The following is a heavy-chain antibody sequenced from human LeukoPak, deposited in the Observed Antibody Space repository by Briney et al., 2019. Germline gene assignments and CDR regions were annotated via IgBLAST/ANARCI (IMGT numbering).Heavy chain of an antibody. CDR1: GFTFSSYS. V-gene: IGHV3-74*01. Sequence: GGSLRLSCAASGFTFSSYSMRWVRQAPGEGLVWVSRINSDGGSTTYADSVKGRFTISRDNAKNTLYLQMNSLRAEDTAVYYCARGLVGAILYFDFWGQGPVVSVS. D-gene: IGHD1-26*01. CDR2: INSDGGST. J-gene: IGHJ4*02. CDR3: ARGLVGAILYFDF.